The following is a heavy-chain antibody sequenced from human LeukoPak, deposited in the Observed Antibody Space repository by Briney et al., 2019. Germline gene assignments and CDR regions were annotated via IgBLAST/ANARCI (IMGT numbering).Heavy chain of an antibody. J-gene: IGHJ4*02. Sequence: GGSLRLSCAASGCTFSSYSMIWVRQAPGKGLEWVSYISSSSSTIYYADSVKGRFTISRDNAKNSLYLQMNSLRAEDTAVYYCARCSSTSCYAPSYYFDYWGQGTLVTVSS. CDR2: ISSSSSTI. V-gene: IGHV3-48*01. CDR1: GCTFSSYS. D-gene: IGHD2-2*01. CDR3: ARCSSTSCYAPSYYFDY.